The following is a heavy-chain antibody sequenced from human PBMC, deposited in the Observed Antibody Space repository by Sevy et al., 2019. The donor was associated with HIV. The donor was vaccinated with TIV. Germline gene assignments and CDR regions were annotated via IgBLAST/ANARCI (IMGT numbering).Heavy chain of an antibody. Sequence: GGSLRLSCAASGFTFSHHNMNWVRQAPGKGLEWISYISKSGSTTYFADSVRGRFTISRDNAKNSLFLEMHSLTDEDTAVYYCAREENRELGTIPLDSWGRGTQVTVSS. D-gene: IGHD7-27*01. J-gene: IGHJ4*02. CDR3: AREENRELGTIPLDS. CDR2: ISKSGSTT. CDR1: GFTFSHHN. V-gene: IGHV3-48*02.